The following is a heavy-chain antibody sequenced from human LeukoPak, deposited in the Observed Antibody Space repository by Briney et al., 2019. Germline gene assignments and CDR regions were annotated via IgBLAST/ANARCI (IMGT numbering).Heavy chain of an antibody. Sequence: SETLSLTCAVYGGSFSGYYRSWIRQPPGKGLEWIGEINHSGSTNYNPSLKSRVTISVDTSKNQFSLKLSSVTAADTAVYYCARAGSSWSDYWGQGTLVTVSS. V-gene: IGHV4-34*01. J-gene: IGHJ4*02. CDR1: GGSFSGYY. D-gene: IGHD6-13*01. CDR3: ARAGSSWSDY. CDR2: INHSGST.